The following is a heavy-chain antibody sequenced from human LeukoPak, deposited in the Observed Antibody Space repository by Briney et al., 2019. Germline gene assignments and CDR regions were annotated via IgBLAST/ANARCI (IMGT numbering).Heavy chain of an antibody. CDR3: ANRAAQSGSYYGENYYYYYMDV. CDR2: IRYDGSNK. Sequence: PGGSLRLSCAASGFTFSSYGMHWVRQAPGKGLEWVAFIRYDGSNKYYADSVKGRFTISRDNSKNTLYLQMNSLRAEDTAVYYCANRAAQSGSYYGENYYYYYMDVWGKGTTVTISS. D-gene: IGHD3-10*01. J-gene: IGHJ6*03. CDR1: GFTFSSYG. V-gene: IGHV3-30*02.